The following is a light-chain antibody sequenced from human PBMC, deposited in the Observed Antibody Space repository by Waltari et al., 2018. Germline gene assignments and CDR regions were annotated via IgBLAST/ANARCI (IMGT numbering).Light chain of an antibody. CDR3: CSFASGTAFV. CDR1: SVDVANYNH. Sequence: QSALTQPASVSGSLGRSITISCTGTSVDVANYNHVSWYRQSPGKVPNLVIYEVNKRPSGVSNRFSGSKSGNTASLTISGLQPEDESDSYFCSFASGTAFVFGSGTTITVL. V-gene: IGLV2-23*02. CDR2: EVN. J-gene: IGLJ1*01.